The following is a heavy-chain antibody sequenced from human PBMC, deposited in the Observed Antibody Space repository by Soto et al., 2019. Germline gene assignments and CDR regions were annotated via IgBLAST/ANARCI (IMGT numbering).Heavy chain of an antibody. CDR2: IYPGDSDT. J-gene: IGHJ6*02. D-gene: IGHD6-13*01. V-gene: IGHV5-51*01. Sequence: PGESLKISCKGSGYSFTSYWIAWVRQMPGKGLEWMGIIYPGDSDTKYSPSFQGQVTFSADKSITTAYLQWSSLKASDTAMYYCARRYSSSGAGYYGMDVWGQGTTVTVSS. CDR1: GYSFTSYW. CDR3: ARRYSSSGAGYYGMDV.